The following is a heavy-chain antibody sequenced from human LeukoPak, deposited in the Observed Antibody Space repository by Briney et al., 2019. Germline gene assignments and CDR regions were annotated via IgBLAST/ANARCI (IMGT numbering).Heavy chain of an antibody. CDR1: GFTFSSYA. V-gene: IGHV3-7*03. D-gene: IGHD6-19*01. CDR3: ARLGPASSGWPESFDY. CDR2: IKRDGSEK. Sequence: GGSLRLSCAASGFTFSSYAMNWVRQAPGKGLEWVANIKRDGSEKYYVDSVKGRFTISRDNAKNSLDLQMNSLRVEDTAVYYCARLGPASSGWPESFDYWGQGTLVTVSS. J-gene: IGHJ4*02.